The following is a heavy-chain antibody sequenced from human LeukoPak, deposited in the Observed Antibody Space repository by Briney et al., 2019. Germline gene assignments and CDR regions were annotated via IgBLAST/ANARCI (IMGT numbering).Heavy chain of an antibody. Sequence: SETLSLTCAVSGYSISSGYYWGWIRQPPGKGLEWIGSIYHSGSTYYNQSLKSRVTISVDTSKNQFSLKLSSVTAADTAVYYCARGLGDGYIGYWGQGTLVTVSS. D-gene: IGHD6-13*01. CDR1: GYSISSGYY. CDR2: IYHSGST. J-gene: IGHJ4*02. CDR3: ARGLGDGYIGY. V-gene: IGHV4-38-2*01.